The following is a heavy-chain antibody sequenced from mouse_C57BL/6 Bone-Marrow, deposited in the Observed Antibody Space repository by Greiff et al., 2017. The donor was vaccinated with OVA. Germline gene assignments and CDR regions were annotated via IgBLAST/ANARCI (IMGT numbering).Heavy chain of an antibody. D-gene: IGHD1-1*01. J-gene: IGHJ2*01. V-gene: IGHV1-59*01. CDR1: GYTFTSYW. CDR3: AITTVVATGDY. Sequence: QVQLQQPGAELVRPGTSVKLSCKASGYTFTSYWMHWVKQRPGQGLEWIGVIDPSDSYTNYNQKFKGKATLTVDTSSSTAYMQLSSLTSEDSAVYYCAITTVVATGDYWGQGTTLTVSS. CDR2: IDPSDSYT.